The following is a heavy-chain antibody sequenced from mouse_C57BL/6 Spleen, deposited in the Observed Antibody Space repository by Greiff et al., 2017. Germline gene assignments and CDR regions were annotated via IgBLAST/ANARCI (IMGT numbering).Heavy chain of an antibody. J-gene: IGHJ1*03. V-gene: IGHV3-6*01. CDR1: GYSIPSGYY. D-gene: IGHD2-4*01. CDR2: ISYDGSN. CDR3: ARDDYDGSYWYFDV. Sequence: VQLQQSGPGLVKPSQSLSLTCSVTGYSIPSGYYWNWIRQFPGNKLEWMGYISYDGSNNYNPSLKNRISITRDTSKNQFFLKLNSVTTEDTATYYCARDDYDGSYWYFDVWGTGTTVTVSS.